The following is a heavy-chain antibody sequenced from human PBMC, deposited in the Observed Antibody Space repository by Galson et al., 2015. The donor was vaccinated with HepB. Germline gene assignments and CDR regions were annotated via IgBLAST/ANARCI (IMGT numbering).Heavy chain of an antibody. CDR3: AKDRIYDNSGHYLGYAFDV. Sequence: SLRLSCAASGLTFSSYAMSWVRQAPGKGLEWVSTINGGGSTYYADSVKGRFTISRDNSKNTLYLQVNSLRAEDTAVYYCAKDRIYDNSGHYLGYAFDVWGQGTTVTVSS. J-gene: IGHJ3*01. D-gene: IGHD3-22*01. CDR1: GLTFSSYA. CDR2: INGGGST. V-gene: IGHV3-23*01.